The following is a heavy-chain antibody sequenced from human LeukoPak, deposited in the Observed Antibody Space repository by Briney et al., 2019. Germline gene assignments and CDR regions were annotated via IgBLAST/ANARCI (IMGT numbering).Heavy chain of an antibody. D-gene: IGHD6-13*01. V-gene: IGHV4-34*01. CDR1: GGSFSGYY. CDR2: INHSGST. J-gene: IGHJ4*02. Sequence: SETLSLTCAVYGGSFSGYYWSWIRQPPGKGLEWIGEINHSGSTNYNPSLKSRVTISVDTSKNQFSLKLSSVAAADTAVYYCARGSPLYSSGWYSWGQGTLVTVSS. CDR3: ARGSPLYSSGWYS.